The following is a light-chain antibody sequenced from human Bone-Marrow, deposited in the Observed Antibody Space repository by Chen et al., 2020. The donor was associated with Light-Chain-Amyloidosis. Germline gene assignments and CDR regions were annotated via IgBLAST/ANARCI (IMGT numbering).Light chain of an antibody. Sequence: QSALTQPASVSGSLGQSITIYCTGTSSDVGGDNHVSWYQQHPDKAPKLMIYEVTNRPSWVPARFSGSKSGNTASLTISGLQTEDEADYFCSSYTITNTLVFGSGTRVTV. CDR3: SSYTITNTLV. V-gene: IGLV2-14*01. CDR1: SSDVGGDNH. J-gene: IGLJ1*01. CDR2: EVT.